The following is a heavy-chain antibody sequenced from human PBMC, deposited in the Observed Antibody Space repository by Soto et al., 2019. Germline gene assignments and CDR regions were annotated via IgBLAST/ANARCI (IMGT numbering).Heavy chain of an antibody. V-gene: IGHV4-59*11. CDR3: ARGGGSPYHDHEFDY. J-gene: IGHJ4*02. D-gene: IGHD2-2*01. CDR1: GVSTSNHY. Sequence: SETLSLTCSVSGVSTSNHYWTWIRKPPGQGPEWIGCIYYGGTTNYNASFNSRVTISVDTSKNQFSLKLTSVTTADTAVYYCARGGGSPYHDHEFDYWGQGILVTSPQ. CDR2: IYYGGTT.